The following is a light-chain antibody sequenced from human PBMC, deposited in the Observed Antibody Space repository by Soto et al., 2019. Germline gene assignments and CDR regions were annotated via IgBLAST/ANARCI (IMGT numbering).Light chain of an antibody. Sequence: IQLTQPPSTLSASIEDRVTITCRTSQSINSWLAWYQQKPGKPPHILLYDASTSKSGVQSRYRASGSGTEFTLIICSLQPDDFATYYCQQYTSSSWTFGQGTRVEI. CDR3: QQYTSSSWT. CDR1: QSINSW. J-gene: IGKJ1*01. CDR2: DAS. V-gene: IGKV1-5*01.